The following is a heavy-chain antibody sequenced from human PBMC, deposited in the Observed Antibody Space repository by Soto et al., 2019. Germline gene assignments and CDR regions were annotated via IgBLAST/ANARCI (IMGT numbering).Heavy chain of an antibody. V-gene: IGHV1-2*04. CDR2: INPNSGGT. CDR3: ANGIAVAGTGAFDI. J-gene: IGHJ3*02. CDR1: GYTFTGYY. D-gene: IGHD6-19*01. Sequence: ASVKVSCKASGYTFTGYYMHWVRQAPGQGLEWMGWINPNSGGTNYAQKFQGWVTMTRDTSTSTAYMELSSLRSEDTAVYYCANGIAVAGTGAFDIWGQGTMVTVSS.